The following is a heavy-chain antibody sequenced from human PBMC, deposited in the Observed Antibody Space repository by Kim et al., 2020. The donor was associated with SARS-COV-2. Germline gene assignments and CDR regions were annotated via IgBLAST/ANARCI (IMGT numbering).Heavy chain of an antibody. D-gene: IGHD6-19*01. CDR2: IYPGDSDT. V-gene: IGHV5-51*01. J-gene: IGHJ4*02. Sequence: GESLKISCKGSGYSFTSYWIGWVRQMPGKGLEWMGIIYPGDSDTRYSPSFQGQVTISADKSISTAYLQWSSLKVSDTAMYYCARLQNIAVAGPFDYCGQGTLVTVSS. CDR3: ARLQNIAVAGPFDY. CDR1: GYSFTSYW.